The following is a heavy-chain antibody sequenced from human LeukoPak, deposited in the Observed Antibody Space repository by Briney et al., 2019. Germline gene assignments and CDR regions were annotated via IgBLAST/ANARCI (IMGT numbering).Heavy chain of an antibody. CDR3: TLLPRMVRGVPEYFQH. D-gene: IGHD3-10*01. Sequence: PSVKVSCKASGGTFSSYAISWVRQAPGQGLEWMGGIIPIFGTANYAQKFQGRVTITTDESTSTAYMELSSLRSEDTAVYYCTLLPRMVRGVPEYFQHWGQGTLVAVSS. CDR1: GGTFSSYA. CDR2: IIPIFGTA. V-gene: IGHV1-69*05. J-gene: IGHJ1*01.